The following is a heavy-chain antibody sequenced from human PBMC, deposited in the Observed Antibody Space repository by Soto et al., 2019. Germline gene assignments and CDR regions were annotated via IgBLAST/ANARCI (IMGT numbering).Heavy chain of an antibody. D-gene: IGHD2-2*01. CDR3: GARYCSSTSCYEYYYGMDV. CDR2: IIPIFGTA. V-gene: IGHV1-69*01. CDR1: GGTFSSYA. J-gene: IGHJ6*02. Sequence: QVQLVQSGAEVKKPGSSVKVSCKASGGTFSSYAISWVRQAPGQGREWMGGIIPIFGTANYAQKFQGRVTITADESTSTAYMEVSSLRSEDTAVYYCGARYCSSTSCYEYYYGMDVWGQGTTVTVSS.